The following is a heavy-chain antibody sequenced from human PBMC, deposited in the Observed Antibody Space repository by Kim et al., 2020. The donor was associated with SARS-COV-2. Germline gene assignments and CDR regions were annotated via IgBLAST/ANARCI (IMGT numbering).Heavy chain of an antibody. CDR3: ARDRGYYDSSGYYPLDYGMDV. D-gene: IGHD3-22*01. CDR1: VYTFTSYA. J-gene: IGHJ6*02. Sequence: ASVKVSCKASVYTFTSYAMHWVRQAPGQRLEWMGWINAGNGNTKYSQKFQGRVTITRDTSASTAYMELSSLRSEDTAVYYCARDRGYYDSSGYYPLDYGMDVWGQGTTVTVSS. CDR2: INAGNGNT. V-gene: IGHV1-3*01.